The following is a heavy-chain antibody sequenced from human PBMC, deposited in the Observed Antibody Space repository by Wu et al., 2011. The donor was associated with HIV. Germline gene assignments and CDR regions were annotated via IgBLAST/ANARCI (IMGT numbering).Heavy chain of an antibody. V-gene: IGHV1-24*01. CDR3: ATGKGVRDYGDYGVNFNYYYYGMDV. CDR2: FDPEDGET. Sequence: QVQLVQSGAEVKKPGASVKVSCKVSGYTLTELSMHWVRQAPGKGLEWMGGFDPEDGETIYAQKFQGRVTMTEDTSTDTAYMELSSLRSEDTAVYYCATGKGVRDYGDYGVNFNYYYYGMDVWGQGTTVTVSS. J-gene: IGHJ6*02. CDR1: GYTLTELS. D-gene: IGHD4-17*01.